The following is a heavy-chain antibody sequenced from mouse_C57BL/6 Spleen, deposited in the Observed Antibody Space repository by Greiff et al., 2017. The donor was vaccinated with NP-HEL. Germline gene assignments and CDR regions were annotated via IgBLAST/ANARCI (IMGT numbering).Heavy chain of an antibody. CDR2: INPGSGGT. V-gene: IGHV1-54*01. CDR1: GYAFTNYL. Sequence: VQRVESGAELVRPGTSVKVSCKASGYAFTNYLIEWVKQRPGQGLEWIGVINPGSGGTNYNEKFKGKATLTADKSSSTAYMQLSSLTSEDSAVYFCARSLLRRDYYAMDYWGQGTSVTVSS. CDR3: ARSLLRRDYYAMDY. D-gene: IGHD1-1*01. J-gene: IGHJ4*01.